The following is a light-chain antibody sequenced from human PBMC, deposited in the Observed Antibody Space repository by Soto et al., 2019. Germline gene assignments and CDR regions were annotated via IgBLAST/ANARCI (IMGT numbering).Light chain of an antibody. CDR3: QQYSIWRT. CDR2: GAS. Sequence: EIVITQSPFTLPVYTGERATLSCRASQSVGSNLAWYQQKPGQAPRLLIYGASTRATGIPARFSGSVSGTEFTLTISSLQSEDFAVYYCQQYSIWRTFGQGTKVDIK. J-gene: IGKJ1*01. V-gene: IGKV3-15*01. CDR1: QSVGSN.